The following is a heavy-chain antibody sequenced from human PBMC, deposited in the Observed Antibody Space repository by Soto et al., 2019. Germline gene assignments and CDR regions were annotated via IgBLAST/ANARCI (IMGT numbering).Heavy chain of an antibody. CDR2: ISGSGDST. D-gene: IGHD2-15*01. CDR1: GFTFGGYA. Sequence: GGSLRLSCAASGFTFGGYAMSWVRQSPGKGLEWVSSISGSGDSTYYADSVKDRFTISRDNSKNTLSVQMNSLRADDTAVYYCAKVRSAVVAAATNYWGQGALVTVSS. CDR3: AKVRSAVVAAATNY. V-gene: IGHV3-23*01. J-gene: IGHJ4*02.